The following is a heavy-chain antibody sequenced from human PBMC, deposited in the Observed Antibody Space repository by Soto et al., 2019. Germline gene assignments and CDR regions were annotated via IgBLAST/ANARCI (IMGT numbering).Heavy chain of an antibody. CDR1: GYTFTSYD. J-gene: IGHJ5*02. CDR3: EREGWDPTGSRLLGGVTWFDT. CDR2: MNPNSGNT. D-gene: IGHD3-16*01. Sequence: QVQLVQSGAEVKKPGASVKVSCKASGYTFTSYDINWVRQATGQGLEWMGWMNPNSGNTGYAQKFQCRVPLSKNSSINTAYMKLGSLRSDDTAVYYCEREGWDPTGSRLLGGVTWFDTWSQGTMVTVSS. V-gene: IGHV1-8*01.